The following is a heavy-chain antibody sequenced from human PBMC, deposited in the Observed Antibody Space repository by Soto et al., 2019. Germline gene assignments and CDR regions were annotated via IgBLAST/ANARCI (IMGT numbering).Heavy chain of an antibody. V-gene: IGHV3-30*03. J-gene: IGHJ5*02. CDR1: GFTFSLYD. CDR2: VXYGGAGD. Sequence: QLAESGGGVVQPGRSLRLSCAASGFTFSLYDMHWVRQVPGKGLEWLSVVXYGGAGDSYAGSVKGRFTISRDNSKXXXXXXXXXXXXXXXXXXXXXXXXXXXXXXXXXXXXXPVADLWGRGTLVTVSS. CDR3: XXXXXXXXXXXXXXXXXPVADL.